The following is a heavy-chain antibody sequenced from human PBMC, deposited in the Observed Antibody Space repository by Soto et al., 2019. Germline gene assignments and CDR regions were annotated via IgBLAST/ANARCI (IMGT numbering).Heavy chain of an antibody. D-gene: IGHD6-13*01. CDR2: IWYDGSNK. J-gene: IGHJ4*02. Sequence: QVQLVESGGGVVQPGRSLRLSCAASGFTFSSYGMHWVRQAPGKGLEWVAVIWYDGSNKYYADSVKGRFTISRDNSKNTLYLQMNSLRAEDTAVYYCARDSLLDSGTVDYWGQGTLVTVSS. V-gene: IGHV3-33*01. CDR1: GFTFSSYG. CDR3: ARDSLLDSGTVDY.